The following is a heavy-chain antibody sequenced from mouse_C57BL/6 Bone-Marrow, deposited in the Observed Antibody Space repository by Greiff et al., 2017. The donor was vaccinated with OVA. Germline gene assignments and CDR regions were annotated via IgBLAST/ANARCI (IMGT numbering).Heavy chain of an antibody. J-gene: IGHJ4*01. CDR2: LSYSGTI. V-gene: IGHV3-5*01. Sequence: EVQLQQSGPGLVKPSQTVFLTCTVTGISITTGNYRWSWIRPFPGNKLEWIGYLSYSGTITYNPSLTSRTTITRATPENQFFLEMNSLTAEDTATYDGARAGYGGVMDYWGQGTSVTVSS. CDR3: ARAGYGGVMDY. CDR1: GISITTGNYR. D-gene: IGHD2-2*01.